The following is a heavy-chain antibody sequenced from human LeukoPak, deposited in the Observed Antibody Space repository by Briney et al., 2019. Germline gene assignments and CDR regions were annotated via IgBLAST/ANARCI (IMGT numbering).Heavy chain of an antibody. J-gene: IGHJ3*02. V-gene: IGHV3-74*01. Sequence: QSGGSLRLSCAASGFTFSSYWMHWVRQAPGKGLVWVSRINSDGSSTSYADSVKGRFTIFRDNAKNTLYLQMNSLRAEDTAVYYCARSYSVDTAMIDAFDIWGQGTMVTVSS. CDR1: GFTFSSYW. D-gene: IGHD5-18*01. CDR3: ARSYSVDTAMIDAFDI. CDR2: INSDGSST.